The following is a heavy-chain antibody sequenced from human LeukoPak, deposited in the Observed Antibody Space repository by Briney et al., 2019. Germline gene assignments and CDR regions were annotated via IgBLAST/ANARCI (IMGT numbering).Heavy chain of an antibody. CDR3: AKARYYSNYVPFDY. D-gene: IGHD4-11*01. J-gene: IGHJ4*02. CDR1: GFTFSDYY. V-gene: IGHV3-11*01. Sequence: GGSLRLSCAASGFTFSDYYMSWIRQAPGKGLEWVSYISSSGSTIYYADSVKGRFTISRDNSKNTLYLQMNSLRAEDTAVYYCAKARYYSNYVPFDYWGQGTLVTVSS. CDR2: ISSSGSTI.